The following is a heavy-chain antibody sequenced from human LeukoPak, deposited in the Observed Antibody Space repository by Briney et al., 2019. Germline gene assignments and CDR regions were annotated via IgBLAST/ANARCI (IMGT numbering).Heavy chain of an antibody. CDR3: AKDTIPYGRSYYYMDV. CDR1: GFTFDDYA. V-gene: IGHV3-43*02. D-gene: IGHD3-10*01. Sequence: PGXXLRLSCAASGFTFDDYAMHWVRHAPGKGLEWVSLISGDGGRTYYADCVKGRLTVSRDNSKNYVYMHMSSLRTEDTALFYCAKDTIPYGRSYYYMDVWGKGTTVTVSS. CDR2: ISGDGGRT. J-gene: IGHJ6*03.